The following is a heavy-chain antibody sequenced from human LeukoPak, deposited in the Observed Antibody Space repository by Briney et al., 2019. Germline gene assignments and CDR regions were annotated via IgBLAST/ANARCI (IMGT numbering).Heavy chain of an antibody. V-gene: IGHV3-33*01. CDR1: GFTFSSYG. CDR3: ARVDYDRERSAEYFQH. CDR2: IWYDGSNK. Sequence: GGSLRLSCAASGFTFSSYGMHWVRQAPGKGLEWVAVIWYDGSNKYYANSVKGRFTISRDNSKNTLYLQMNSLRAEDTAVYYCARVDYDRERSAEYFQHWGQGTLVTVSS. D-gene: IGHD3-9*01. J-gene: IGHJ1*01.